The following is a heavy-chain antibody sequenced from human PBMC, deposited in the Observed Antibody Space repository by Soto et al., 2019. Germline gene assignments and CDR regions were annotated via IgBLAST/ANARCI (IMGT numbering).Heavy chain of an antibody. CDR3: ASSADGVPAAIGYYYYGMDV. D-gene: IGHD2-2*01. CDR2: IIPIFGTA. J-gene: IGHJ6*02. Sequence: SVKVSCKASGGTFSSYAISWVRQAPGQRLEWMGGIIPIFGTANYAQTFQGNVTITADESTSTAYMELSSLISEDRAVYYGASSADGVPAAIGYYYYGMDVWGQGTTVTVSS. CDR1: GGTFSSYA. V-gene: IGHV1-69*13.